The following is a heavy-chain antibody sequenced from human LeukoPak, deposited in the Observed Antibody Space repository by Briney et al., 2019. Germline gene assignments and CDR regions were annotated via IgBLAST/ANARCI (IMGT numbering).Heavy chain of an antibody. V-gene: IGHV3-7*01. CDR1: GFTFSNYW. CDR2: IKPSGSEK. J-gene: IGHJ3*02. D-gene: IGHD2-21*02. Sequence: QPGGSLRLSCEGSGFTFSNYWMTWVRQAPEKGLEWVANIKPSGSEKHYADSVEGRFTISRDNAKNSLYLQMNSLRAEDTAVYYCARDLGTYVVLTAYDTFDIWGQGTMVTVSS. CDR3: ARDLGTYVVLTAYDTFDI.